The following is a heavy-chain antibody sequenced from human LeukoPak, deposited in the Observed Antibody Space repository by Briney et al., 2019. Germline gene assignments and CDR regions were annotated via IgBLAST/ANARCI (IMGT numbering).Heavy chain of an antibody. D-gene: IGHD4-17*01. V-gene: IGHV4-34*01. Sequence: SETLSLTCDVSGVSFSTYYWSWIRQSPEKGLEWIGEVNHSGYTNYNPSLKGRVTISVDTSKNQFSLKLSSVTAADAAVYYCARQLYGSDYWGQGTLVTVSS. CDR2: VNHSGYT. CDR1: GVSFSTYY. J-gene: IGHJ4*02. CDR3: ARQLYGSDY.